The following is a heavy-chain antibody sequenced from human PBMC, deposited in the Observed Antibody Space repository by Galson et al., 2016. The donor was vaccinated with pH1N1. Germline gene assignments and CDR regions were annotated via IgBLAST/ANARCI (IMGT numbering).Heavy chain of an antibody. J-gene: IGHJ6*02. D-gene: IGHD2-15*01. CDR3: ARGYPGFSYYGIDV. Sequence: SLRLSCAASGFTASPNDMSWFRQAPGKGLEWVSVIYSGGNTYYTDSVKGRFPISRDSSKNTLYLQMNSLRPEDTAVYYCARGYPGFSYYGIDVWGQGTTVTVSS. CDR2: IYSGGNT. CDR1: GFTASPND. V-gene: IGHV3-53*01.